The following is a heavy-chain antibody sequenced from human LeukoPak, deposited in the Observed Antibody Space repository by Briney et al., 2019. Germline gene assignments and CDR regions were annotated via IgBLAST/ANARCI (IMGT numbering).Heavy chain of an antibody. CDR1: GYTFTAYY. CDR2: IKPNSGGT. Sequence: GASVKVSCKASGYTFTAYYIHWVRQAPGQGLEWMGWIKPNSGGTKYAQNFQGRVTMTRDTSISTAYMELSRLRSDDAAVYYCARDVRAVAGHFDYWGQGTLVTVSS. CDR3: ARDVRAVAGHFDY. V-gene: IGHV1-2*02. J-gene: IGHJ4*02. D-gene: IGHD6-19*01.